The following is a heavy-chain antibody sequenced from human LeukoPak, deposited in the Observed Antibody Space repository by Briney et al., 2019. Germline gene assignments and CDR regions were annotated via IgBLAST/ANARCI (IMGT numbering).Heavy chain of an antibody. CDR2: IRANGETT. Sequence: GGSLRLSCAASGFTFTHYGMSWVRQAPGKGLEWVSCIRANGETTYYADSVRGRFTISRDNSRCLVWLQMNSLRAEDTAMYYCGRDLNWGAFDIRGLGTLVTVSS. CDR3: GRDLNWGAFDI. D-gene: IGHD7-27*01. CDR1: GFTFTHYG. J-gene: IGHJ3*02. V-gene: IGHV3-23*01.